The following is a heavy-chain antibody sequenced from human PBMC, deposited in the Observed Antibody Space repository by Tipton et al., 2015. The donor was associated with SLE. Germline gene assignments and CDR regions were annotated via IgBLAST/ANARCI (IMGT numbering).Heavy chain of an antibody. CDR3: ARDRGTGTDAFDI. D-gene: IGHD1/OR15-1a*01. J-gene: IGHJ3*02. CDR1: GGSISSGGYY. V-gene: IGHV4-31*03. CDR2: IYYSGST. Sequence: TLYLTCTVSGGSISSGGYYWSWIRQHPGKGLEWIGYIYYSGSTYYNPSLKSRVTISVDASKNQFSLKLSSVTAADTAVYYCARDRGTGTDAFDIWGQGTMVTVSS.